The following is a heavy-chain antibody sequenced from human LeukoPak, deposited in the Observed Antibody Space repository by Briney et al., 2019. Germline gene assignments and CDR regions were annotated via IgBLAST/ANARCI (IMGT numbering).Heavy chain of an antibody. CDR1: GFTFSDFA. CDR3: ARTHFGDYGGDWYFDL. CDR2: ISSDGQTT. Sequence: GGSLRLSCAASGFTFSDFAMHWVRQAPGKALEYVSAISSDGQTTYYVHSVKGRVTISRDSAKNSLYLQMNSLRAEDTAVYFCARTHFGDYGGDWYFDLWGRGTLVTVSS. J-gene: IGHJ2*01. V-gene: IGHV3-64*01. D-gene: IGHD4-17*01.